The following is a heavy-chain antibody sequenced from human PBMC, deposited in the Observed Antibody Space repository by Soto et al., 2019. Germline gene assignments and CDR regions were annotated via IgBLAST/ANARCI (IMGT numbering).Heavy chain of an antibody. CDR1: GFSLTTPGAG. Sequence: QITLKESGPTLVKPTQTLTLNCTFSGFSLTTPGAGVGWIRQPPGKALEWLALIYWNDDKRYSPCLKNRLTITKDTAKNQVVLIMTNMDPVDTATYYCAHRGYGDNARDKWFDPWGQGVPVSVSS. V-gene: IGHV2-5*01. CDR3: AHRGYGDNARDKWFDP. D-gene: IGHD2-21*02. CDR2: IYWNDDK. J-gene: IGHJ5*02.